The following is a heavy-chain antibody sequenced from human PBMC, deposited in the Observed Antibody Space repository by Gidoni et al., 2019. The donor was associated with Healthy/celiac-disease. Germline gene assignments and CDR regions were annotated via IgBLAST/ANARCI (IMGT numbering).Heavy chain of an antibody. J-gene: IGHJ3*02. CDR2: INHSGST. D-gene: IGHD5-12*01. CDR1: GGSFSGYY. V-gene: IGHV4-34*01. CDR3: ARRGRGDAFDI. Sequence: QVQLQQWGAGLLKPSETLSLPCAVYGGSFSGYYWSWIRQPPGKGLEWIGEINHSGSTNYNPSLKSRVTISVDTSKNQFSLKLSSVTAADTAVYYCARRGRGDAFDIWGQGTMVTVSS.